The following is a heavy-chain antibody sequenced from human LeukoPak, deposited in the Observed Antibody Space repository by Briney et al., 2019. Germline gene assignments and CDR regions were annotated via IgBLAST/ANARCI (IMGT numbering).Heavy chain of an antibody. D-gene: IGHD2-2*01. Sequence: SETLSLTCTVSGGSISSSSYYWGWIRQPPGKGLEWIGSIYYSGSTYYNPSLKSRVTISVDTSKNQFSLKLSSVTAADTAVYYCARLPMTWGLGYCSSTSCRWGQGTLVTVSS. V-gene: IGHV4-39*07. J-gene: IGHJ4*02. CDR2: IYYSGST. CDR1: GGSISSSSYY. CDR3: ARLPMTWGLGYCSSTSCR.